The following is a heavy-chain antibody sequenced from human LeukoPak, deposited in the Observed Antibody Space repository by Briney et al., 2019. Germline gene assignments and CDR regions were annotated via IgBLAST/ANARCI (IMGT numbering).Heavy chain of an antibody. CDR2: IIPILGIA. J-gene: IGHJ6*03. CDR1: GGTFSSYT. V-gene: IGHV1-69*02. D-gene: IGHD3-3*01. CDR3: ASSTPPLRFLEWLSPGDYYYYMYV. Sequence: SVKVSCKASGGTFSSYTISWVRQAPGQGLEWMGRIIPILGIANYAQKFQGRVTITADKSTSTAYMELSSLRSEDTAVYYCASSTPPLRFLEWLSPGDYYYYMYVWGKGTTVTVSS.